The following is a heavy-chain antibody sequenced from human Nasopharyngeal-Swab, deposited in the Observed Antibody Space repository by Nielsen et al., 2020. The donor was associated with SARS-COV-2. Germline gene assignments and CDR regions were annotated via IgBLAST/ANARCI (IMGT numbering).Heavy chain of an antibody. J-gene: IGHJ5*02. V-gene: IGHV4-61*02. CDR1: GYSISRGLYH. CDR2: IYASGSV. CDR3: ARNEATGFYP. Sequence: SETLSLTCTVSGYSISRGLYHWNWIRQPAGKGLEWIGRIYASGSVNYSPSLNSRVTMSVDTSKNQFSLNLSSVTAADTAVYYCARNEATGFYPWGQGTLVTVSS.